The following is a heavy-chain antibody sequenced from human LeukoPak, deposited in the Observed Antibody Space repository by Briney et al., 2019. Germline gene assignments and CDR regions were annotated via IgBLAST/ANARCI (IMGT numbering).Heavy chain of an antibody. Sequence: ASVKVSCKASGGTFSRYAISWVRQAPGQGLEWMGGIIPIFGTANYAQKFQGRVTITADESTSTAYMELSSLRSEDTAVYYCARSPDLGEYSGSYGRFDPWGQGTMVTVSS. CDR3: ARSPDLGEYSGSYGRFDP. CDR1: GGTFSRYA. D-gene: IGHD1-26*01. CDR2: IIPIFGTA. J-gene: IGHJ5*02. V-gene: IGHV1-69*13.